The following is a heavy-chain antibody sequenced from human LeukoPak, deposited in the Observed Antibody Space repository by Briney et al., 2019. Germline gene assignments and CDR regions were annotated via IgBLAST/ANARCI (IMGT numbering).Heavy chain of an antibody. J-gene: IGHJ6*01. Sequence: SETLSLTCAVSGGSFSGYYWSWIRQAPGKGLEWIGEINHSGSTNYNPALKSRVTISLDTSKNQFSLKQSSVTDADAAVYYCAREVDTATYYGMDVWGQGTTVTVSS. CDR2: INHSGST. D-gene: IGHD5-18*01. V-gene: IGHV4-34*01. CDR1: GGSFSGYY. CDR3: AREVDTATYYGMDV.